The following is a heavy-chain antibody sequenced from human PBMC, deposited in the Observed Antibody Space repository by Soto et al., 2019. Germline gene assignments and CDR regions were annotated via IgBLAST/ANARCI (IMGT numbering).Heavy chain of an antibody. D-gene: IGHD2-2*01. CDR3: AGYQEGDAFDI. CDR2: IYYSGST. J-gene: IGHJ3*02. Sequence: SETLSLTCTVSGGSISSYYWSWIRQPPGKGLEWIGYIYYSGSTNYNPSLKSRVTISVDTSKNQFSLKLSSVTAADTAVYYCAGYQEGDAFDIWGQGTMVTVSS. CDR1: GGSISSYY. V-gene: IGHV4-59*08.